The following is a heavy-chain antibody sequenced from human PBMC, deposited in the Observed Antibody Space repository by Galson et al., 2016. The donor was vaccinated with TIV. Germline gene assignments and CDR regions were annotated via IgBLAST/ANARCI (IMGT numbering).Heavy chain of an antibody. CDR3: ARQNDYGDYRGDAFDI. CDR1: GYRFTSSW. CDR2: IYLGGSLI. V-gene: IGHV5-51*01. D-gene: IGHD4-17*01. J-gene: IGHJ3*02. Sequence: QSGAEVKKPGESLKISCKGSGYRFTSSWIGWVRQMPGKGLEWMGIIYLGGSLIRYRPSFQGQVTISADKSINIVYLEWSSLKASDTAMYCCARQNDYGDYRGDAFDIWGQGTMVTVSS.